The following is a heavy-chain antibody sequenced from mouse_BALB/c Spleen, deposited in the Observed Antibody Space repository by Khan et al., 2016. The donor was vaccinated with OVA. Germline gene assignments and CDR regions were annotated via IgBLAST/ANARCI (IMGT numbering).Heavy chain of an antibody. D-gene: IGHD1-1*01. CDR1: GFTFSNYG. CDR3: ARTPGYYGSNYFDY. J-gene: IGHJ2*01. Sequence: EVELVESGGGLVKPGGSLKFSCAASGFTFSNYGMSWVRQTPEKRLEWVATISSGGSYTYYPDSVKGRFTISRDNANNTLYLKMSSLRSEDTAMYYCARTPGYYGSNYFDYWGQGTTLTFSS. CDR2: ISSGGSYT. V-gene: IGHV5-9-3*01.